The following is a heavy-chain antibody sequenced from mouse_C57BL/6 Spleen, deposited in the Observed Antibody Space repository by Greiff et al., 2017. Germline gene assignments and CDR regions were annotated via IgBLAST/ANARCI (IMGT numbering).Heavy chain of an antibody. CDR3: ARGKSYYGYDGGDYYAMDY. CDR2: IYPRSGNT. D-gene: IGHD2-2*01. CDR1: GYTFTSYG. V-gene: IGHV1-81*01. J-gene: IGHJ4*01. Sequence: VQLVESGAELARPGASVKLSCKASGYTFTSYGISWVKQRTGQGLAWIGEIYPRSGNTYYNEKFKGKATLTADKSSSTAYMELRSLTSEDSAVYFCARGKSYYGYDGGDYYAMDYWGQGTAVTVSS.